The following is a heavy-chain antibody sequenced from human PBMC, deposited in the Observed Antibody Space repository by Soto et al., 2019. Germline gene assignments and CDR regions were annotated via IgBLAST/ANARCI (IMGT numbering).Heavy chain of an antibody. CDR1: SGDHG. CDR2: IYYSGST. D-gene: IGHD1-1*01. J-gene: IGHJ6*03. CDR3: ARVFRYNWKGGYYDYYMDV. V-gene: IGHV4-61*08. Sequence: SGDHGGRCILQPTGKGLEWIGYIYYSGSTNYNPSLKSRVTISVDTSKNQFSLKLSSVTAADTAVYYCARVFRYNWKGGYYDYYMDVWGKRTTVTVSS.